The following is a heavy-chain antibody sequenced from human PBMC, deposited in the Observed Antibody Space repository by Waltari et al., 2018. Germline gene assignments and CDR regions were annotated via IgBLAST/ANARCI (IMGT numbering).Heavy chain of an antibody. V-gene: IGHV3-23*04. CDR1: GFTFNSYA. CDR2: ISGSGGGT. J-gene: IGHJ4*02. Sequence: EVQLVESGGGLVQPGGSLRLSCAASGFTFNSYAMSWVRQAPGRGLEWVSGISGSGGGTYYADSVKGRFTIFRDTSKNTLYLQMTSRRADDTAVYYCATAPGPVTTRFDYWGQGTLVTVSS. CDR3: ATAPGPVTTRFDY. D-gene: IGHD4-17*01.